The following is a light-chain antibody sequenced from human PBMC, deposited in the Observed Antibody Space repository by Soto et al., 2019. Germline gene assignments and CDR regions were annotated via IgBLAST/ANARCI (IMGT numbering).Light chain of an antibody. V-gene: IGLV2-8*01. CDR3: SSYAGSNNLV. CDR2: EVS. Sequence: QSVLTQPPSASGSPGESVTISCTGTSSEVGGYNYVSWYQQHPGKAPKLMIYEVSKRPSGVPDRFSGSKSGNTASLTVSGLQAEDEADYYCSSYAGSNNLVFGGGTQLTVL. CDR1: SSEVGGYNY. J-gene: IGLJ2*01.